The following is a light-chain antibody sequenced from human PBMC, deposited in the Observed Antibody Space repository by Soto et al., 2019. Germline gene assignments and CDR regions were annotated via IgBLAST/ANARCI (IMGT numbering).Light chain of an antibody. CDR1: QAISSW. J-gene: IGKJ4*01. V-gene: IGKV1-12*01. CDR2: AAS. CDR3: QRANSVPPLT. Sequence: DIQMTQSPSSVSASVGDRVTIACRASQAISSWVAWYQQKPGKAPKLLIYAASSLQTGVPSRFSGSGSGTDFTLTISSLQPEDCATYYCQRANSVPPLTFGGGTKVEI.